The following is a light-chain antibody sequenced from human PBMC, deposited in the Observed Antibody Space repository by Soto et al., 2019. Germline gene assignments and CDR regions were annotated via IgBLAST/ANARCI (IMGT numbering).Light chain of an antibody. CDR1: QGIRNH. CDR2: YGS. Sequence: IVMTQSEATLTVTSGEIVTFSCRASQGIRNHLAWYQHKPGQAPRLLISYGSAGATGIPARFSGSGSGTEFTLTINCLQSEDFAVYYCQQFYTWPVTVGGGTKVEIK. V-gene: IGKV3-15*01. J-gene: IGKJ4*01. CDR3: QQFYTWPVT.